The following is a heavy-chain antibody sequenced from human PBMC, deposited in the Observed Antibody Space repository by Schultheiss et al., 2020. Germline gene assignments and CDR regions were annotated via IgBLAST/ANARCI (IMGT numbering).Heavy chain of an antibody. V-gene: IGHV1-69*02. D-gene: IGHD5-12*01. CDR3: ARQVATSYNWFDP. Sequence: KISCKASGGTFSSYTISWVRQAPGQGLEWMGRIIPILGIANYAQKFQGRVTMTRDTSISTAYMELSRLRSDDTAVYYCARQVATSYNWFDPWGQGTLVTVSS. CDR1: GGTFSSYT. CDR2: IIPILGIA. J-gene: IGHJ5*02.